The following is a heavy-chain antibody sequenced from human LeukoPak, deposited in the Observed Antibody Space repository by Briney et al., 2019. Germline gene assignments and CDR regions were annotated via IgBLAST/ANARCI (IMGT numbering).Heavy chain of an antibody. CDR1: GGSFRGYY. CDR2: INHSGST. D-gene: IGHD2-2*01. CDR3: ARGRRVVPGAFDI. V-gene: IGHV4-34*01. Sequence: MPSETLSLTCAVYGGSFRGYYWSWIRQPPGKGLEWIGEINHSGSTNYNPSLKSRVTISVDTSKNQFSLKLSSVTAADTAVYYCARGRRVVPGAFDIWGQGTMVTVSS. J-gene: IGHJ3*02.